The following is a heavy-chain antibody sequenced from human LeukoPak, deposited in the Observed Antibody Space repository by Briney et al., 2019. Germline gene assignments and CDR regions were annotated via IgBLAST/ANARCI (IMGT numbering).Heavy chain of an antibody. CDR1: GFTFSSYS. CDR2: ISSSSSYI. Sequence: GGSLRLSCAASGFTFSSYSMNWVRQAPGKGLEWVSSISSSSSYIYYADSVKGRFTISRDNAKNSLYLQMNSLRAEDTAVYYCARDWNDGDAFDVWGQGTMVTVSS. CDR3: ARDWNDGDAFDV. D-gene: IGHD1-1*01. J-gene: IGHJ3*01. V-gene: IGHV3-21*01.